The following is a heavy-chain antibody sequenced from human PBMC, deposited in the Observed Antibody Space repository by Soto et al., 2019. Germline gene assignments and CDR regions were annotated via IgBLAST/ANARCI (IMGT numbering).Heavy chain of an antibody. V-gene: IGHV1-18*01. Sequence: QVQLVQSGAEVKKPGASVKVSCKASGYTFSNDAITWVRQAPGQGLEWMGWVSAYNGNTNYAQEFKGRVTMTTDTSTSSAYMEIRSLRYDDTAVYFCARAPRYYWNYMMYWGQGTLVTVSS. D-gene: IGHD1-7*01. J-gene: IGHJ4*02. CDR3: ARAPRYYWNYMMY. CDR2: VSAYNGNT. CDR1: GYTFSNDA.